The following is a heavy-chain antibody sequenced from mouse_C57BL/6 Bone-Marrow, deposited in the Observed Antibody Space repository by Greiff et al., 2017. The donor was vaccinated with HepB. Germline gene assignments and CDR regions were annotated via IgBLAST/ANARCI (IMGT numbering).Heavy chain of an antibody. V-gene: IGHV1-59*01. CDR3: ARLWPWFAY. CDR1: GYTFTSYW. CDR2: IDPSDSYT. D-gene: IGHD1-1*02. Sequence: QVQLQQSGAELVRPGTSVKLSCKASGYTFTSYWMHWVKQRPGQGLEWIGVIDPSDSYTNYNQKFKGKATLTVDTSSSTAYMQLSSLTSEDSAVYYCARLWPWFAYWGQGTLVTVSA. J-gene: IGHJ3*01.